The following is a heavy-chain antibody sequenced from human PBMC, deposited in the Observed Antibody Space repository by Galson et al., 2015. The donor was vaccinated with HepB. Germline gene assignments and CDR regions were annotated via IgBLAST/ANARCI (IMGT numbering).Heavy chain of an antibody. CDR1: GYTFTSYA. CDR2: INAGNGNT. D-gene: IGHD6-19*01. Sequence: SVKVSCKASGYTFTSYAMHWVRQAPGQRLEWMGWINAGNGNTKYSQKFQGRVTITRDTSASTAYMELSSLRSEDTAVYYCAREGTLGAVAGTAEYFQHWGQGTLVTVSS. J-gene: IGHJ1*01. V-gene: IGHV1-3*01. CDR3: AREGTLGAVAGTAEYFQH.